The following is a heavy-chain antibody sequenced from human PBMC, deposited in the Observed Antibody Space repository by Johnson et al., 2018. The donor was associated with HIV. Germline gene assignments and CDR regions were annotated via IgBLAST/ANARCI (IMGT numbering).Heavy chain of an antibody. CDR3: ARDTIRELQLPEGFDV. D-gene: IGHD1-7*01. J-gene: IGHJ3*01. Sequence: VQLVESGGGVVQPGRSLRLSCAASGFTFSSYAMHWVRQAPGKGLEWVAVISYDGSNKYYADSVKCRFHSSRDNSKNTGYLKMNRLRAEDTAVYYCARDTIRELQLPEGFDVWGQGTMVTVSS. V-gene: IGHV3-30*14. CDR2: ISYDGSNK. CDR1: GFTFSSYA.